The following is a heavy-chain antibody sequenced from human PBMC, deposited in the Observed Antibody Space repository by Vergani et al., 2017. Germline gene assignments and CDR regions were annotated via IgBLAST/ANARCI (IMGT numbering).Heavy chain of an antibody. CDR1: GFTFSSAW. D-gene: IGHD3-9*01. Sequence: EVQPVESGGSLVKPGGSLRLSCTTSGFTFSSAWMSWVRQAPVKGLEWVARIRHKTDGETTDYAAPVKGRFTISRDDSKNTLYLQMNSLTTEDTAVYYCTXPTKWELRYYFDQWGQGTLVTVSS. CDR2: IRHKTDGETT. J-gene: IGHJ4*02. CDR3: TXPTKWELRYYFDQ. V-gene: IGHV3-15*01.